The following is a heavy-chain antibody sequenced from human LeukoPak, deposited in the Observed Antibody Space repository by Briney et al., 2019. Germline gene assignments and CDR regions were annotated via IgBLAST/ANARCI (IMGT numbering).Heavy chain of an antibody. Sequence: GGSLRLSCAASGFTFSSYSMNWVRQAPGKGLEWVSSISSSSSYIYYADSVKGRFTISRDNAKNSLYLQMNSLRAEDTAVYYCATSPVGLRYFDWPMGYDYWGREPWSPSPQ. CDR1: GFTFSSYS. D-gene: IGHD3-9*01. J-gene: IGHJ4*02. CDR3: ATSPVGLRYFDWPMGYDY. CDR2: ISSSSSYI. V-gene: IGHV3-21*01.